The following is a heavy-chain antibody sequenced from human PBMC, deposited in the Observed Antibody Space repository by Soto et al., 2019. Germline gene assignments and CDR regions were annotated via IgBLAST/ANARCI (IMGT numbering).Heavy chain of an antibody. CDR3: SGSKFYYYYGMDV. Sequence: LRLSCTASGFTFGDYAMSWVRQAPGKGLEWVGFIRSKAYGGTTEYAASVKGRFTISRDDSKSIAYLQMNSLKTEDTAVYYCSGSKFYYYYGMDVWGQGTTVTVSS. V-gene: IGHV3-49*04. D-gene: IGHD3-10*01. J-gene: IGHJ6*02. CDR2: IRSKAYGGTT. CDR1: GFTFGDYA.